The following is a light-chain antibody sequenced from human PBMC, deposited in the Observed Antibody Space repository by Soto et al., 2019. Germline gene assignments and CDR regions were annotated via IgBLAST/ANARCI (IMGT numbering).Light chain of an antibody. CDR2: GAS. CDR1: QSVSSSY. Sequence: EIELRQSPGTVSLSPGERATLSCRASQSVSSSYLAWYQQKPGQAPRLLIYGASSRATGIPDRFSGSGSGTDFTLTISRLEPEDFAVYYCQQYGSSPRVYTFGQGTKLEIK. V-gene: IGKV3-20*01. CDR3: QQYGSSPRVYT. J-gene: IGKJ2*01.